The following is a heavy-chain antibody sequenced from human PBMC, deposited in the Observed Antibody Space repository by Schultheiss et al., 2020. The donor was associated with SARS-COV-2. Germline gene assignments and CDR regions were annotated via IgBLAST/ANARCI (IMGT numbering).Heavy chain of an antibody. J-gene: IGHJ3*02. V-gene: IGHV3-21*04. D-gene: IGHD1-26*01. CDR1: GFTFSSYS. CDR2: ISWNSGSI. Sequence: GGSLRLSCAASGFTFSSYSMNWVRQAPGKGLEWVSGISWNSGSIGYADSVKGRFTISRDNAKNSLYLQMNSLRAEDTAVYYCAADDVGSLAASAFDIWGQGTMVTVSS. CDR3: AADDVGSLAASAFDI.